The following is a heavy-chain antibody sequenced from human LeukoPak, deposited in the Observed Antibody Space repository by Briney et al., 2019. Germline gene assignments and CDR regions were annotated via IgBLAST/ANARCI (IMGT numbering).Heavy chain of an antibody. CDR2: IKQDGSEK. V-gene: IGHV3-7*01. CDR1: GFTFSSYW. Sequence: GGSLRLSCAASGFTFSSYWMSWVRQAPGKGLEWVANIKQDGSEKYYVDSVKGRFTISRDNAKNSLYLQMNSLRAEDTAVYYCARDWADGSEPRQPLWGQGTMVTVSS. CDR3: ARDWADGSEPRQPL. J-gene: IGHJ3*01. D-gene: IGHD3-10*01.